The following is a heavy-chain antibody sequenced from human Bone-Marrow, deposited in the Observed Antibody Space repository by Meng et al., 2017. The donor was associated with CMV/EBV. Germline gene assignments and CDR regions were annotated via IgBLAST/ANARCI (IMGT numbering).Heavy chain of an antibody. D-gene: IGHD6-13*01. CDR3: ARDPNSWYNYFAY. J-gene: IGHJ4*02. CDR1: GFTFSRHA. CDR2: ISHGGDTQ. Sequence: GGSLRLSCAASGFTFSRHAIHWVRQAPGKGLEWVAVISHGGDTQFTDSVKGRFTISRDNSRNTVFLQMNSLRPEDTAVYYCARDPNSWYNYFAYWGQGNLVHVAS. V-gene: IGHV3-30*04.